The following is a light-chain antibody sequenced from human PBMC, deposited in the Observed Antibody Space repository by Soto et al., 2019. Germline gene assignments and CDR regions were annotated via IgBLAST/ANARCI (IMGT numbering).Light chain of an antibody. Sequence: DMLVTETPRSQPCTPGEPSSISCKSSQSVLHITGETFLFCYLQKPGQSPQLLIYEVSTRVSGVPDRFSGSGSGTDFTLEISRVQTDDVGIYYCMQSTQLPPPFGQGTRLEI. CDR2: EVS. CDR1: QSVLHITGETF. CDR3: MQSTQLPPP. J-gene: IGKJ5*01. V-gene: IGKV2D-29*02.